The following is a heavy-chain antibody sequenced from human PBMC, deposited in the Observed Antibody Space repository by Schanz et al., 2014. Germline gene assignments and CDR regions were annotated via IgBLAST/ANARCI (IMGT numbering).Heavy chain of an antibody. J-gene: IGHJ4*02. CDR3: ARIGGSVFDY. D-gene: IGHD3-10*01. Sequence: DVHLLESGGGLVQPGGSLRLSCTASEFTFSTDAMSWVRQAPGRGLEWVSYIGNGGVTIYYADSVKGRFTISRDNSKNSLYLQMNSRRAEDTAVYYCARIGGSVFDYWAQGTLVTVSS. V-gene: IGHV3-48*04. CDR1: EFTFSTDA. CDR2: IGNGGVTI.